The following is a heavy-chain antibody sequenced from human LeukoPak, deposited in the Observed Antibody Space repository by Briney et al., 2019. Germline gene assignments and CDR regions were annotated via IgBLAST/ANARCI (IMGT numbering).Heavy chain of an antibody. J-gene: IGHJ6*03. CDR2: ISAYNGNT. CDR1: GYTFTSYG. D-gene: IGHD2-2*03. CDR3: ARNVGGYCSSTSCREVDYYYMDV. V-gene: IGHV1-18*01. Sequence: ASVKVSCKASGYTFTSYGIIWVRQAPGQGLEWMGWISAYNGNTNYAQKLQGRVTMTTDTSTSTAYMELRSLRSDDTAVYYCARNVGGYCSSTSCREVDYYYMDVWGKGTTVTVSS.